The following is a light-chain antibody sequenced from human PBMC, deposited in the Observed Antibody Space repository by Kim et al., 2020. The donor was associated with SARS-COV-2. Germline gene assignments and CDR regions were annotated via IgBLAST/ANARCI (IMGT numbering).Light chain of an antibody. Sequence: EIVLTQSPGTLSLSPGDRATLSCRASQSVSISYLAWYQQKPGQAPRLLIYATSSRATGIPGRFSGSGSGTDFILTISRLEPEDFAMYYCQQYTEPFTWTFGQGTKVDIK. V-gene: IGKV3-20*01. CDR3: QQYTEPFTWT. CDR2: ATS. CDR1: QSVSISY. J-gene: IGKJ1*01.